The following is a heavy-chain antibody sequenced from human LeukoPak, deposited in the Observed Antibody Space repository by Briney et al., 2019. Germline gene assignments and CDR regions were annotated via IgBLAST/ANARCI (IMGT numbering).Heavy chain of an antibody. CDR1: GFTFSSYA. V-gene: IGHV3-23*01. J-gene: IGHJ3*02. CDR3: AKDWAGDFWSGYQDSDAFDI. D-gene: IGHD3-3*01. CDR2: ISGSGGST. Sequence: GGSLRLSCAASGFTFSSYAMSWVRQAPGKGLEWVSAISGSGGSTYYADSVKGRFTISRDNSKNTLYLQMNSLRAEDTAVYYCAKDWAGDFWSGYQDSDAFDIWGQGTMVTVSS.